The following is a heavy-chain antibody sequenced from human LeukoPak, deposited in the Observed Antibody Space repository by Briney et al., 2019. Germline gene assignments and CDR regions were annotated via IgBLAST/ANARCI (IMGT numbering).Heavy chain of an antibody. J-gene: IGHJ4*02. CDR2: IYYSGST. CDR1: GGSISSYY. D-gene: IGHD3-22*01. Sequence: SETLSLTCTVSGGSISSYYWGWIRQPPGKGLEWIGYIYYSGSTNYNPSLKSRVTISVDTSKNQFSLKLSSVTAADTAVYYCARLWYYYDSSGYYGEFDYWGQGTLVTVSS. V-gene: IGHV4-59*01. CDR3: ARLWYYYDSSGYYGEFDY.